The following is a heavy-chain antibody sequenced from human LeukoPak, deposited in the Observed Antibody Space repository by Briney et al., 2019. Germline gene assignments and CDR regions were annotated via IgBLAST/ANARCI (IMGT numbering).Heavy chain of an antibody. CDR2: IYYSGST. CDR1: GGSISSYY. CDR3: ASQTVVAATWNY. V-gene: IGHV4-59*08. D-gene: IGHD2-15*01. J-gene: IGHJ4*02. Sequence: SETPSLTCTVSGGSISSYYWSWIRQPPGKGLEWIGYIYYSGSTNYNPSLKSRVTISVDTSKNQFSLKLSSVTAADTAVYYCASQTVVAATWNYWGQGTLVTVSS.